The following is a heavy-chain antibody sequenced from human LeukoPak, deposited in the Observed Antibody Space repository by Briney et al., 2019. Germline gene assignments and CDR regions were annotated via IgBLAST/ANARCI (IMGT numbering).Heavy chain of an antibody. CDR1: GGSISSYF. V-gene: IGHV4-59*01. CDR3: ARGGSSGGHWFAP. CDR2: IYDSGST. Sequence: NPSETLSLTCTVSGGSISSYFWSWIRQPPGKGLEWIGYIYDSGSTNYNPSLKSRVTISVDTPKNQFSLKLSSVTAADTAVYYCARGGSSGGHWFAPGGQETLVTVPS. D-gene: IGHD6-25*01. J-gene: IGHJ5*02.